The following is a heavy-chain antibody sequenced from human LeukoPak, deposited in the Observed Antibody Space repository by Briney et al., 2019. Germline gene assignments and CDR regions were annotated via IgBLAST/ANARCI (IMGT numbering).Heavy chain of an antibody. CDR2: IGINDNYI. D-gene: IGHD1-1*01. Sequence: PGGSLRLSCAASGFSFSRYWMNWVRQAPGKGLEWVSSIGINDNYIWYADSVKGRFTISRDNAKNSLYLQMNGLRAEDTAVYYCARGATDVTRWFDPWGQGTRVTVSS. J-gene: IGHJ5*02. CDR1: GFSFSRYW. V-gene: IGHV3-21*01. CDR3: ARGATDVTRWFDP.